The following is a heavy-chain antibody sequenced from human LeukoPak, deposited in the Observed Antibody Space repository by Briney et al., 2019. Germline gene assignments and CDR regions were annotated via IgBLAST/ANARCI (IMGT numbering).Heavy chain of an antibody. D-gene: IGHD2-21*02. CDR3: ARARVVVTSSPDY. Sequence: GGSLRLSCAASGFTFSSYSMNWVRQAPGKGLEWVSSISSSSSYIYYADSVKGRFTISRDNAKNSLYLQMNSLRAEDTAVYYCARARVVVTSSPDYWGQGTLVTVSS. J-gene: IGHJ4*02. CDR2: ISSSSSYI. CDR1: GFTFSSYS. V-gene: IGHV3-21*01.